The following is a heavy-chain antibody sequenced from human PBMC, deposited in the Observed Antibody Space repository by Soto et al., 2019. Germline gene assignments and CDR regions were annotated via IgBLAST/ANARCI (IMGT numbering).Heavy chain of an antibody. J-gene: IGHJ4*01. CDR3: ARLGDYCPAFHY. CDR1: GSPISSYY. Sequence: QVQLQESGPGLVKPSETLSLTCNVSGSPISSYYWSWFRQPPGQGLEWVGYLDYTGTTTYNPPLRTRVAISVDASKSQFPLALRSVTAAATAVFYCARLGDYCPAFHYWGHGALVTVSS. CDR2: LDYTGTT. V-gene: IGHV4-59*08. D-gene: IGHD2-21*01.